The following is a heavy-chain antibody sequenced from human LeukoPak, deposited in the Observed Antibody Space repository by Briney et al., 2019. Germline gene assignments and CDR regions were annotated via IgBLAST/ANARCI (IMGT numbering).Heavy chain of an antibody. D-gene: IGHD1-26*01. J-gene: IGHJ4*02. CDR2: IYTSGST. CDR3: ARESLLHSGSYYENY. Sequence: KPSETLSLTCTVSGGSISSYYWSWIRQPAGKGLEWIGRIYTSGSTNYNPSLKSRVTMSVDTSKNQFSLKLSSVTAADTAVYYCARESLLHSGSYYENYWGQGTLVTVSS. CDR1: GGSISSYY. V-gene: IGHV4-4*07.